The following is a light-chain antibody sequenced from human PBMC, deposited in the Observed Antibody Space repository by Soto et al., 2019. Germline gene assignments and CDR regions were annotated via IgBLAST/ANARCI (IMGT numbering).Light chain of an antibody. CDR2: GAS. V-gene: IGKV3-15*01. Sequence: EIVMTQSPATLSVSPGERATLSCRASQSVRSNLAWYQQKPGQAPRLLIYGASTRATGIPARFSGSGSKTEFALTISSLQSEDFAIYYCQQYNNWPPWTVGQGTKVDIK. CDR1: QSVRSN. J-gene: IGKJ1*01. CDR3: QQYNNWPPWT.